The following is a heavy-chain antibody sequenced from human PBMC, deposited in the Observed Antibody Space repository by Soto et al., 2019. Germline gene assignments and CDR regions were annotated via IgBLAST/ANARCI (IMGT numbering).Heavy chain of an antibody. CDR2: IKQDGSER. J-gene: IGHJ4*02. Sequence: GGSLRLSCEASGFTFKIYWMTWVRQAPGKGLEWVANIKQDGSERHYVDSVKGQFTISRDNAKNSLYLQMNGLSAEDTAVYYCARGRDVDYWGQGTLVTVSS. CDR1: GFTFKIYW. CDR3: ARGRDVDY. V-gene: IGHV3-7*03.